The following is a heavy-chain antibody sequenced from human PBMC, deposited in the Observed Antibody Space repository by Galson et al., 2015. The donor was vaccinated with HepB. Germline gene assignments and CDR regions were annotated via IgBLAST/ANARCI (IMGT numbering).Heavy chain of an antibody. CDR2: INHSGST. V-gene: IGHV4-34*01. CDR3: ASGIQLWPLSDAFDI. CDR1: GGSFSGYY. D-gene: IGHD5-18*01. Sequence: SETLSLTCAVYGGSFSGYYWSWIRQPPGKGLEWIGEINHSGSTNYNPSLKSRVTISVDTSKNQFSLKLSSVTAADTAVYYCASGIQLWPLSDAFDIWGQGTMVTVSS. J-gene: IGHJ3*02.